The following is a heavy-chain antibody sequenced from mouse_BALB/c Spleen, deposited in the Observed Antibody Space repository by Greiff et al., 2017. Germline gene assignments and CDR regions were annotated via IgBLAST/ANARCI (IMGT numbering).Heavy chain of an antibody. Sequence: EVHLVESGTVLARPGASVKMSCKASGYTFTSYWMHWVKQRPGQGLEWIGAIYPGNSDTSYNQKFKGKAKLTAVTSTSTAYMELSSLTNEDSAVYYCTIGYDTWFAYWGQGTLVTVSA. D-gene: IGHD2-2*01. CDR2: IYPGNSDT. J-gene: IGHJ3*01. CDR3: TIGYDTWFAY. V-gene: IGHV1-5*01. CDR1: GYTFTSYW.